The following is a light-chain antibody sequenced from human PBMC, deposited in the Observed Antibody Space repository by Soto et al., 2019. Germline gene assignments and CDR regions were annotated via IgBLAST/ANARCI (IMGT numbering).Light chain of an antibody. J-gene: IGLJ1*01. CDR1: SSNIGAGYD. CDR2: GNS. V-gene: IGLV1-40*01. CDR3: QSYDSSLSGG. Sequence: QSALTQSPSVSGAQGQRVTIYCTGRSSNIGAGYDVHWYQQFPGTAPKLLIYGNSNRPSGVPDRFSGSKSGTSASLAITGLQAEDEADYYCQSYDSSLSGGFGSGTKVTVL.